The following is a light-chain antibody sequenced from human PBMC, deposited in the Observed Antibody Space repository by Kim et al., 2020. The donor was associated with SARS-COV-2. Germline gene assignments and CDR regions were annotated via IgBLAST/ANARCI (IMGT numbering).Light chain of an antibody. CDR2: GNK. CDR1: RSNLVAGSE. J-gene: IGLJ3*02. Sequence: RVAISCTGDRSNLVAGSEVHWYQQRPGTAPILLIYGNKTRPSGVPDRFSASKSGTSASLAISGLQAEDEADYYCQAYDSSRSGWVFGGGTQLTVL. V-gene: IGLV1-40*01. CDR3: QAYDSSRSGWV.